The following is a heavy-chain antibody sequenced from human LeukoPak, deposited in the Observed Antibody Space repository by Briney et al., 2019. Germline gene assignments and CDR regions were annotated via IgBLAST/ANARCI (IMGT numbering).Heavy chain of an antibody. J-gene: IGHJ4*02. CDR3: AKARIIGVGWAQFDS. CDR2: FDGNAHGT. Sequence: PGGSLRLSCATSGFTFSQFGMTWVRQPPGKGLEWVASFDGNAHGTYFADSVKGRCTISSDNSKNTVYLQMNSLRADDTAIYYCAKARIIGVGWAQFDSWGQGSLVTVSP. CDR1: GFTFSQFG. D-gene: IGHD2-21*01. V-gene: IGHV3-23*01.